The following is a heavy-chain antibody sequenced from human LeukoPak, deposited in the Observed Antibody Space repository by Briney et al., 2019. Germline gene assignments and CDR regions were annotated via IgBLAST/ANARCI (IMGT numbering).Heavy chain of an antibody. D-gene: IGHD3-22*01. CDR1: GGSISSYY. V-gene: IGHV4-59*01. J-gene: IGHJ4*02. Sequence: PSETLSLTCTVSGGSISSYYWSWIRQPPGKGLEWIGYIYYSGSTNYNPSLKSRVTISVDTSKNQFSLKLSSVTAADTAVYYCARVAKYYFDSSGSFDYWGQGTLVTVSS. CDR2: IYYSGST. CDR3: ARVAKYYFDSSGSFDY.